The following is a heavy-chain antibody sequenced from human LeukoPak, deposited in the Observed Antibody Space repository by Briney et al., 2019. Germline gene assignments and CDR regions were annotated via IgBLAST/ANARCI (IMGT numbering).Heavy chain of an antibody. CDR1: GYTFTNYD. D-gene: IGHD3-16*01. CDR3: VKGLGLFIHDYVEDA. V-gene: IGHV1-8*01. J-gene: IGHJ4*02. CDR2: MNPNSGNT. Sequence: ASVKVSCKASGYTFTNYDINWVRQATGQGLEWMGWMNPNSGNTGYAQKFQGRVTMTRNTSVSTAYMELSSLRSDDTAVYYCVKGLGLFIHDYVEDAWGQGTLVNVSS.